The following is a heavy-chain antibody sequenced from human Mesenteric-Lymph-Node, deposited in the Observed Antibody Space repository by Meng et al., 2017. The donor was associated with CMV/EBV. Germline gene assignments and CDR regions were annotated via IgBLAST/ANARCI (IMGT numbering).Heavy chain of an antibody. D-gene: IGHD6-13*01. V-gene: IGHV3-74*01. CDR2: VNDDGSFT. Sequence: GGSLRLSCAASGFNLTTYWMHWVRQTPGKGLLWVSRVNDDGSFTNYADSVRGRFTISRDKAKNTLYLQMTSLRAEDTAVYYCAKITRAVAVTPGDWGQGTLVTVSS. CDR3: AKITRAVAVTPGD. CDR1: GFNLTTYW. J-gene: IGHJ4*02.